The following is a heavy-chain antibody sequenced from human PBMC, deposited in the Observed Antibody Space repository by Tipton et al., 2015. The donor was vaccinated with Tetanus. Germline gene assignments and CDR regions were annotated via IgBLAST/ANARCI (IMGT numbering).Heavy chain of an antibody. V-gene: IGHV4-61*01. CDR3: AALGYCTNGVCYPVDY. CDR2: IYYSGGT. Sequence: TLSLTCTVSGGSVSSGSYYWSWIRQPPGKGLEWIGYIYYSGGTNYNPSLKSRVTISVDTSKNQLSLKLSSVTAADTAVYYCAALGYCTNGVCYPVDYWGQGTLVTVSS. J-gene: IGHJ4*02. D-gene: IGHD2-8*01. CDR1: GGSVSSGSYY.